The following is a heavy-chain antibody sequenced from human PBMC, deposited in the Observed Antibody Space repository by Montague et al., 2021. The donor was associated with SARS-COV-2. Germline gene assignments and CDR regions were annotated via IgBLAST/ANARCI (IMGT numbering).Heavy chain of an antibody. D-gene: IGHD3-10*01. Sequence: SETLSLTCTVSGGSVTSYYWSWIRQPAGKGLECIGLIYTSGSTNYNPSLKSRVTMSVDTSRKQFSLRLSSVTAADTAVYFCARGMIRGVTTPFDYWGQGSQVTVSS. CDR1: GGSVTSYY. CDR3: ARGMIRGVTTPFDY. V-gene: IGHV4-4*07. J-gene: IGHJ4*02. CDR2: IYTSGST.